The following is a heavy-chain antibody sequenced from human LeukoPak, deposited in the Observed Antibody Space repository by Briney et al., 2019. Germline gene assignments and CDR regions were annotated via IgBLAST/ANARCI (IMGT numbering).Heavy chain of an antibody. V-gene: IGHV1-69*06. Sequence: ASVKVSCKASGGTFSSYAISWVRQAPGQRLEWMGGIIPIFGTANYAQKFQGRVTITPDKSTSTAYMELSSLRSEDTAVYYCAGGITMVRGGPLWPPFDYWGQGTLVTVSS. CDR2: IIPIFGTA. CDR1: GGTFSSYA. CDR3: AGGITMVRGGPLWPPFDY. J-gene: IGHJ4*02. D-gene: IGHD3-10*01.